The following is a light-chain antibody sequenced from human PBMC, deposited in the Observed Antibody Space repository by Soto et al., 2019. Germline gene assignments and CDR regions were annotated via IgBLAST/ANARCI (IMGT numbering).Light chain of an antibody. CDR3: CSYTTSNTPQLG. J-gene: IGLJ1*01. CDR1: SSDVGGYNY. CDR2: DVS. V-gene: IGLV2-14*03. Sequence: QSSLTQPASVSGSPGQSITISCTGTSSDVGGYNYVSWYQHHPGKAPKLMIYDVSNRPSGVSNRFSGSKSGNTASLTISGLQPEDEADYYCCSYTTSNTPQLGFGTGTQLTV.